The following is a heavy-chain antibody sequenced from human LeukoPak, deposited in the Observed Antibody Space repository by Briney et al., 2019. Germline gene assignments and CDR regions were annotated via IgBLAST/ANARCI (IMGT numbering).Heavy chain of an antibody. V-gene: IGHV3-48*01. D-gene: IGHD6-19*01. Sequence: GGSLRLSCAASGFTFSSYSMNWVRQAPGKGLEWVSYISSSSSTTYYADSVKGRFTISRDNAKNSLYLQMNSLRAEDTAVYYCARDHEQWLVYPEYFQHWGQGTLVTVSS. J-gene: IGHJ1*01. CDR2: ISSSSSTT. CDR1: GFTFSSYS. CDR3: ARDHEQWLVYPEYFQH.